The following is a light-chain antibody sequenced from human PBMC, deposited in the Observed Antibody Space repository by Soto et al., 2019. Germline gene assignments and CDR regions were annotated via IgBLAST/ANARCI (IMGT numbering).Light chain of an antibody. J-gene: IGLJ2*01. CDR1: SNDIGGYNS. CDR3: CSYAGTHTFFI. CDR2: DVT. Sequence: QSALTQPHSVSGSPGQSVTISCTGTSNDIGGYNSVSWYQRHPGKAPKLIIYDVTKRPSGVPDRFSGSKSGDTASLTISGLQSADEAEYYCCSYAGTHTFFIFGAGTKLTVL. V-gene: IGLV2-11*01.